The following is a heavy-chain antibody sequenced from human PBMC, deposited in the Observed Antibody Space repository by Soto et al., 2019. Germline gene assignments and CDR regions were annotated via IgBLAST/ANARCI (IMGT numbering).Heavy chain of an antibody. Sequence: QVQLVQSGAEVQRPGASVKVSCRASGYAFGDYDISWVRQAPGQGLEWMGWMNPNSANTGYAQKFQGRASTTRDMSISTASMELSRLRHEDTAIYYCARMETYGTVNWFDPWGQGARVTVSS. D-gene: IGHD1-1*01. CDR2: MNPNSANT. CDR1: GYAFGDYD. V-gene: IGHV1-8*01. CDR3: ARMETYGTVNWFDP. J-gene: IGHJ5*02.